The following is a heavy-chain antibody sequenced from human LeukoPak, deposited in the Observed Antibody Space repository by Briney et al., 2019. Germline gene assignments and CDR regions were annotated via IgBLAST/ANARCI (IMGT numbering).Heavy chain of an antibody. V-gene: IGHV3-7*05. J-gene: IGHJ4*02. Sequence: GGSLRLSCAASGFTFSNYWMSWVRQAPGKGLEWVSNIIQDRSEKYYVDSVKGRFTISRDNAKNSLYLQMNSLRAEDTALYYSPSHSAYGLGSNWGQGTLVTVSS. CDR2: IIQDRSEK. CDR1: GFTFSNYW. D-gene: IGHD5-12*01. CDR3: PSHSAYGLGSN.